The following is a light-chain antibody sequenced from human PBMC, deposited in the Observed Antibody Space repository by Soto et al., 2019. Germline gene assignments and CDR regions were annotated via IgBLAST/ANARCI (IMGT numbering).Light chain of an antibody. CDR3: QQRSNWPWT. J-gene: IGKJ2*01. Sequence: EIVLTQSRASLSLSPGERASLSCRASQSVSSYLAWYQQKPGQAPRLLIYDASNRATGIPARFSGSGSGTDVTLTITSLEPEDFAVYYGQQRSNWPWTFGQGTKLEIK. CDR2: DAS. V-gene: IGKV3-11*01. CDR1: QSVSSY.